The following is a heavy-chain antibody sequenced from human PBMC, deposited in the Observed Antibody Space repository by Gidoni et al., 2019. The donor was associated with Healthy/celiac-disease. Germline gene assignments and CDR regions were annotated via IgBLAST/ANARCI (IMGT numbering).Heavy chain of an antibody. V-gene: IGHV3-23*01. D-gene: IGHD3-3*01. J-gene: IGHJ1*01. CDR2: ISGSGGST. CDR1: GVTFSSYA. CDR3: AKDLRFLEWLNRLGAY. Sequence: EVQLLESGGGLVQPGGSLRLACAASGVTFSSYAMSWVRQAPGKGVEWVSAISGSGGSTYYADSVKGRFALSSATSKNALYLRMNSLRAEYTAVYYCAKDLRFLEWLNRLGAYWGPGTLVPVSS.